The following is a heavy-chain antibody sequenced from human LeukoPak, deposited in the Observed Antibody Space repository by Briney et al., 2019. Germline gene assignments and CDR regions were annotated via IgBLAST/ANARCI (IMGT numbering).Heavy chain of an antibody. CDR1: GFTFSSYA. V-gene: IGHV3-23*01. D-gene: IGHD1-7*01. Sequence: PGGSLRLSCAASGFTFSSYAMSWVRQAPGQGLEWVSAISGSGGSTYYADSVKGRFTVSRDNSRNTLYLLMNSLRAEDTALYHCAIVDWNYEGVYWGQGTRVTVSS. J-gene: IGHJ4*02. CDR2: ISGSGGST. CDR3: AIVDWNYEGVY.